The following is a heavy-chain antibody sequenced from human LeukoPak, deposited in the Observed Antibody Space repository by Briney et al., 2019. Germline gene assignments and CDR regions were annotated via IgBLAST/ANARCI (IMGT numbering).Heavy chain of an antibody. J-gene: IGHJ4*02. D-gene: IGHD3-3*01. CDR2: IYYSGST. Sequence: SETLSLTCSVSGGSISSYYWSWIRQPPGKGLEWIGYIYYSGSTNYNPSLKSRVTISVDTSKNQFSPKLRSVTAADTAVYYCARGSPAIFGVGIMNFGVDYWGQGALVTVSS. CDR1: GGSISSYY. V-gene: IGHV4-59*01. CDR3: ARGSPAIFGVGIMNFGVDY.